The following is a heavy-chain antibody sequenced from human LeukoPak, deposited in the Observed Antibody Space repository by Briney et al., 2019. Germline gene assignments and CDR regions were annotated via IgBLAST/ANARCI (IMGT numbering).Heavy chain of an antibody. CDR2: IIPILGLT. V-gene: IGHV1-69*04. CDR3: ARDTVTMVRGVRRGFDY. Sequence: SVKVSCKASGGTFSSYSISWVRQAPGQGLEWVGRIIPILGLTSYAQKFQGRVTITADKSTSTAYMELSSLRSEDTAVYYCARDTVTMVRGVRRGFDYWGQGTLVTVSS. CDR1: GGTFSSYS. D-gene: IGHD3-10*01. J-gene: IGHJ4*02.